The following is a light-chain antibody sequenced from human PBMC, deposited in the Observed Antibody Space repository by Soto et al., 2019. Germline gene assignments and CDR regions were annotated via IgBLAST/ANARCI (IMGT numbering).Light chain of an antibody. CDR3: QQYASSPLT. J-gene: IGKJ4*01. Sequence: EIVLTQSPGTLSLSSGERATLSCRASQSVRSNYLAWYQQKPGQAPRLLIYGASSRATGIRDRFGGSGSGTDFTLTISRLEPEDFVVYYCQQYASSPLTFGGGTKVEIK. V-gene: IGKV3-20*01. CDR2: GAS. CDR1: QSVRSNY.